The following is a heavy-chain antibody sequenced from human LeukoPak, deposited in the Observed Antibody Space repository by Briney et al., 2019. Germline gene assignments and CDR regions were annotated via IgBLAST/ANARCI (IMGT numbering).Heavy chain of an antibody. V-gene: IGHV3-30*03. CDR1: GFTFSSYG. D-gene: IGHD6-13*01. CDR3: ARGEQQLVPYYYYGLDV. CDR2: ISYDGSNK. J-gene: IGHJ6*02. Sequence: PGGSLRLSCAASGFTFSSYGMHWVRQAPGKGLEWVAVISYDGSNKYYADSVKGRFTISRDNSKNTLYLQMNSLRAEDTAVYYCARGEQQLVPYYYYGLDVWGQGTTVTVSS.